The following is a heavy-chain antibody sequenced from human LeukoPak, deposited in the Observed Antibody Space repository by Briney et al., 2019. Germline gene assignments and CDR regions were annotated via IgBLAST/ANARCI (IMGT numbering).Heavy chain of an antibody. CDR2: IKHDGSDK. V-gene: IGHV3-7*01. CDR1: GFTFSNYW. J-gene: IGHJ4*02. CDR3: ARGGHRQKEF. Sequence: GGSLRLSCSASGFTFSNYWMTWVRQSPGKGLEWVAFIKHDGSDKYCVDSVKGRFTISRDNAKNSLYLQMSSLRAEDTAVYYCARGGHRQKEFWGQGTLVTVSS. D-gene: IGHD3-10*01.